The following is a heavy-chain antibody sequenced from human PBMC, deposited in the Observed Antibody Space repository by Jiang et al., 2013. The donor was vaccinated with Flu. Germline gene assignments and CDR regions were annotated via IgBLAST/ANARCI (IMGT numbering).Heavy chain of an antibody. V-gene: IGHV3-33*01. CDR2: IWSDGSNK. CDR1: GFTFTNYG. J-gene: IGHJ4*02. Sequence: GVVQPEKSLRLSCTASGFTFTNYGMHWVRQTPGKGLEWVAVIWSDGSNKYYADSVKGRFTISRDNSENTLYLQMNSLRAEDTALYYCARVKYGFSYGGYFDYWGQGTLVTVSS. CDR3: ARVKYGFSYGGYFDY. D-gene: IGHD5-18*01.